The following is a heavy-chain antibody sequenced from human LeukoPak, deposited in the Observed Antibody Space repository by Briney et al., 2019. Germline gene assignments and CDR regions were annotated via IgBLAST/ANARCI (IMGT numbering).Heavy chain of an antibody. CDR3: ARVQFTTTRGAPFDS. CDR1: GFTFSSYW. D-gene: IGHD1-14*01. Sequence: GGSLRLSCAASGFTFSSYWMSWVRQAPGKGLEWVSSISSGSSSIYYADSVKGRFTISRDNAKNSLYLEMNSLRDEDTAVYYCARVQFTTTRGAPFDSWGQGTLVTVSS. V-gene: IGHV3-21*06. J-gene: IGHJ4*02. CDR2: ISSGSSSI.